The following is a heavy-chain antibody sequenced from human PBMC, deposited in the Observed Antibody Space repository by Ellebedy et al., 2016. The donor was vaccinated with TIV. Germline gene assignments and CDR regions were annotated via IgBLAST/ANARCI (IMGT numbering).Heavy chain of an antibody. V-gene: IGHV1-3*01. CDR1: GYTFSTYA. CDR2: INAGNGNT. J-gene: IGHJ4*02. D-gene: IGHD6-19*01. CDR3: ARAVAGAAGAGDH. Sequence: AASVKVSCKASGYTFSTYAMHWVRQAPGQRLEWMGWINAGNGNTKYSQNFQGRVTITRDTSASTVYMELSSLRSEDTSVYYCARAVAGAAGAGDHWGQGTLVTVSS.